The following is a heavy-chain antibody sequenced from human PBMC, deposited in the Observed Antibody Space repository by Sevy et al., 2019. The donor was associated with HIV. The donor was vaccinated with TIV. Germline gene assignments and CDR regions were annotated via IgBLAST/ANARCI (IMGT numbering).Heavy chain of an antibody. J-gene: IGHJ6*03. CDR3: TRGPVTTRGFNFYYYMDV. Sequence: GGSLRLSCTTSGFIFGDYAMSWFRQAPGKGLEWVGFIRSKAYGGTTEFAASVKGRFTMSRDDSKSIAYLRMNSLKIEDTAVYYCTRGPVTTRGFNFYYYMDVWGRGTTVTVSS. CDR2: IRSKAYGGTT. V-gene: IGHV3-49*03. D-gene: IGHD5-12*01. CDR1: GFIFGDYA.